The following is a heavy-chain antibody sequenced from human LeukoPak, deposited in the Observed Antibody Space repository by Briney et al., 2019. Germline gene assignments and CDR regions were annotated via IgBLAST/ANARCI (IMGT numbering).Heavy chain of an antibody. D-gene: IGHD3-22*01. CDR3: ATVNDSSAEDAFDI. Sequence: VASVKVSCKASGGTFSSYAISWVRQAPGQGLEWMGGIIPIFGTANYAQKFQGRVTITADESTSTAYMELSSLRSEDTAVYYCATVNDSSAEDAFDIWAKGQWSPSLQ. V-gene: IGHV1-69*13. CDR1: GGTFSSYA. J-gene: IGHJ3*02. CDR2: IIPIFGTA.